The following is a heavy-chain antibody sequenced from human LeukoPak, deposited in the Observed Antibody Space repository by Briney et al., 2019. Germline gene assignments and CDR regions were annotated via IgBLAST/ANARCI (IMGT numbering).Heavy chain of an antibody. Sequence: SETLSLTCTVSGGSISSYYWSWIRQPPGKGLEWIGYIYYSGSTNYNPSLKSRVTISVDTSKNQFSLKLSSVTAADTAVYYCARGEARGYFDLWGRGTLVTVSS. CDR1: GGSISSYY. CDR3: ARGEARGYFDL. V-gene: IGHV4-59*01. J-gene: IGHJ2*01. D-gene: IGHD1-26*01. CDR2: IYYSGST.